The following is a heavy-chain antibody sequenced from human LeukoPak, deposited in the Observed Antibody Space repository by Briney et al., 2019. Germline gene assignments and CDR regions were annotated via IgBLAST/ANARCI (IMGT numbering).Heavy chain of an antibody. CDR2: INHSGST. CDR1: GGSFSGYY. V-gene: IGHV4-34*01. J-gene: IGHJ4*02. D-gene: IGHD3-16*01. CDR3: ARARSIMITFGGSYRPRPGTYYFDY. Sequence: PSETLSLTCAVYGGSFSGYYWSWIRQPPGKGLEWIGEINHSGSTNYNPSLKSRVTISVDTSKNQFSLKLSSVTAADTAVYYCARARSIMITFGGSYRPRPGTYYFDYWGQGTLVTVSS.